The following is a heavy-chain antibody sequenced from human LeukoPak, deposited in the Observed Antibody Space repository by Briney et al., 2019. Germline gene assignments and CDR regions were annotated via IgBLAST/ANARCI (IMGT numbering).Heavy chain of an antibody. CDR1: GFTFSSYA. D-gene: IGHD4-23*01. Sequence: GGSLRLSCAASGFTFSSYAMHWVRQAPGKGLEWVAFISYDGSNKYYADSVKGRFTISRDNSKNTLYLQMNSLRAEDTAVYYCAKWGDYDGAFDIWGQGTMVTVSS. J-gene: IGHJ3*02. V-gene: IGHV3-30*04. CDR3: AKWGDYDGAFDI. CDR2: ISYDGSNK.